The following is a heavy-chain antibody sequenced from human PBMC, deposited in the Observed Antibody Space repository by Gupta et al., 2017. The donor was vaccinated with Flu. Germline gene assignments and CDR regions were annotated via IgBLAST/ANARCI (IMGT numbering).Heavy chain of an antibody. J-gene: IGHJ6*02. CDR3: ARDNGGLLLWFGELLCFGFCSHGMDV. CDR2: ISAYNGNT. CDR1: GYTFTSYG. V-gene: IGHV1-18*01. D-gene: IGHD3-10*01. Sequence: QVQLVQSGAEVKKPGASVKVSCKASGYTFTSYGISWVRQAPGQGLEWMGWISAYNGNTNYAQKLQGRVTMTTDTSTSTAYMELRSLRSDDTAVYYCARDNGGLLLWFGELLCFGFCSHGMDVWGQGTTVTVSS.